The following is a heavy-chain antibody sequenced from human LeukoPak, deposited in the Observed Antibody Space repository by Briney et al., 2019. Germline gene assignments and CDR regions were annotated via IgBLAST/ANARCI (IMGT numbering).Heavy chain of an antibody. V-gene: IGHV4-34*01. CDR1: GGSFSGYY. Sequence: SETLSLTCAVYGGSFSGYYWSWIRQPPGKGLEWIGEINPSGSTNYNPSLKSRVTISVDTSKNQFSLKLSSVAAADTAVYYCARTMESGYSYGYYYYYYMDVWGKGTTVTISS. CDR2: INPSGST. J-gene: IGHJ6*03. CDR3: ARTMESGYSYGYYYYYYMDV. D-gene: IGHD5-18*01.